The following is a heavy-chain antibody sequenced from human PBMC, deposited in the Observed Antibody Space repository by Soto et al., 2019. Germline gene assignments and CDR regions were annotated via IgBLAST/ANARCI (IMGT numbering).Heavy chain of an antibody. V-gene: IGHV3-7*01. CDR1: GFTFSSYW. CDR3: ARGSSYDNSGYDY. D-gene: IGHD3-22*01. J-gene: IGHJ4*02. CDR2: IKQDGSET. Sequence: GGSLRLSCAASGFTFSSYWMSWVRQAPGKGLEWVANIKQDGSETYYADSVEGRFTISRDNAKKSLYLQMSSLRTDDTALYYCARGSSYDNSGYDYWGQGTLVTVSS.